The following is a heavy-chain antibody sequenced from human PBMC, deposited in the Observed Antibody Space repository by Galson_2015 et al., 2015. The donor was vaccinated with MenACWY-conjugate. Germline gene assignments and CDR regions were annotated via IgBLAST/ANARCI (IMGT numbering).Heavy chain of an antibody. Sequence: SVKVSCKASGYTFIRNAISWVRQAPGQGLEWMGWISPYNGNTNSAQKVQGRVTMTTDTSTSTAYMELRSLTAADTAVYYCAGTIMISFGGVPAFDVWGQGTMVTVSS. J-gene: IGHJ3*01. CDR3: AGTIMISFGGVPAFDV. CDR2: ISPYNGNT. V-gene: IGHV1-18*04. D-gene: IGHD3-16*01. CDR1: GYTFIRNA.